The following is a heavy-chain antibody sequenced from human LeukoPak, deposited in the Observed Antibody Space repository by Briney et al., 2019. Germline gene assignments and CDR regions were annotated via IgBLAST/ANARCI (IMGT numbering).Heavy chain of an antibody. D-gene: IGHD3-10*01. CDR2: ISSSSSYI. CDR3: ARDRGEVADRYYFDY. J-gene: IGHJ4*02. V-gene: IGHV3-21*01. Sequence: PGRSLRLSCTASGFTFGDYAMNWVRQAPGKGLEWVSSISSSSSYIYYADSVKGRFTISRDNAKNSLYLQMNSLRAEDTAVYYCARDRGEVADRYYFDYWGQGTLVTVSS. CDR1: GFTFGDYA.